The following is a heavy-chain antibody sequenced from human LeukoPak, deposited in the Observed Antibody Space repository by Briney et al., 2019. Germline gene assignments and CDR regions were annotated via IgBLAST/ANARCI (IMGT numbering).Heavy chain of an antibody. CDR1: GYTFTGYY. V-gene: IGHV1-2*02. J-gene: IGHJ5*02. CDR3: ARTTVVTPGWFDP. D-gene: IGHD4-23*01. CDR2: INPNSGGT. Sequence: ASVKVSCKASGYTFTGYYMHWVRQAPGQGLEWMGWINPNSGGTNYAQKFQGRVTMTRDTSISTAYMELSRLRSDDTAVYYCARTTVVTPGWFDPWGQGTLVTVSS.